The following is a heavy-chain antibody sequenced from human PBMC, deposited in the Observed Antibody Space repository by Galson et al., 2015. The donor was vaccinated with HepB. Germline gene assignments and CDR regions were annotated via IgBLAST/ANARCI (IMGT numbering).Heavy chain of an antibody. V-gene: IGHV1-69*13. Sequence: SVKVSCKASGGTFSSYAISWVRQAPGQGLEWMGGIIPIFGTANYAQKFQGRVTITADESTSTAYMELSSLSSEDTAVYYCARGPRGYCTNGVCYTGTGYYGMDVWGQGTTVTVSS. D-gene: IGHD2-8*01. CDR3: ARGPRGYCTNGVCYTGTGYYGMDV. J-gene: IGHJ6*02. CDR2: IIPIFGTA. CDR1: GGTFSSYA.